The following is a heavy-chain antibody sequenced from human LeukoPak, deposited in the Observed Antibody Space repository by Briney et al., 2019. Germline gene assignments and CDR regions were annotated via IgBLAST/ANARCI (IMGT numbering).Heavy chain of an antibody. CDR1: GGSFSGYY. Sequence: SQTLSLTCAVYGGSFSGYYWSWIRQPPGKGLEWIGETNHSGSTNYNPSLKSRVTISVDTSKNQFSLKLSSVTAADTAVYYCAKGGYYDFFCWGQGTLVTVSS. V-gene: IGHV4-34*01. J-gene: IGHJ4*02. CDR3: AKGGYYDFFC. CDR2: TNHSGST. D-gene: IGHD3-3*01.